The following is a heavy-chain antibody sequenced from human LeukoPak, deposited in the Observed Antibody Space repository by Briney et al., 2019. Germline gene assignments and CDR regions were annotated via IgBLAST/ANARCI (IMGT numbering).Heavy chain of an antibody. V-gene: IGHV4-39*01. CDR3: ARRLTQYDCFDP. CDR1: GGSISSSSYY. Sequence: SETLSLTCAVSGGSISSSSYYWGWIRQPPGKGLEWIGSIYYSGSTYYNPSLKSRVTISVDTSKNQFSLHLNSVTPEDTAVYYCARRLTQYDCFDPWGQGILVTVSS. J-gene: IGHJ5*02. CDR2: IYYSGST. D-gene: IGHD2-2*01.